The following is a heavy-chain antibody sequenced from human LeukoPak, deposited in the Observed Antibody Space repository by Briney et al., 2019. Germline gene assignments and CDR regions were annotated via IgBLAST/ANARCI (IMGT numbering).Heavy chain of an antibody. CDR2: ISYDGSNK. D-gene: IGHD5/OR15-5a*01. CDR3: ARGVVREAFDI. V-gene: IGHV3-30-3*01. Sequence: PGGSLRLSCAASGFTFSSYAMHWVRQAPGKGLEWVAVISYDGSNKYYADSVKGRFTISRDNSKNTLYLQMNSLRAEDTAVYYCARGVVREAFDIWGQGTMVTVSS. J-gene: IGHJ3*02. CDR1: GFTFSSYA.